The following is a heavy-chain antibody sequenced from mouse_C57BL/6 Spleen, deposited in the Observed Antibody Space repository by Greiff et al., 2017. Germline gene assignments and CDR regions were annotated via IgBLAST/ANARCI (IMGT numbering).Heavy chain of an antibody. V-gene: IGHV1-55*01. Sequence: QVQLQQPGAELVKPGASVKMSCKASGYTFTSYWITWVKQRPGQGLEWIGDIYPGSGSTNYNEKFKSKATLTVDTSSSTAYMQLRSLTSEDSAVYYCARRTNYYGTWYFDVWGTGTTVTVSS. J-gene: IGHJ1*03. CDR1: GYTFTSYW. D-gene: IGHD1-1*01. CDR3: ARRTNYYGTWYFDV. CDR2: IYPGSGST.